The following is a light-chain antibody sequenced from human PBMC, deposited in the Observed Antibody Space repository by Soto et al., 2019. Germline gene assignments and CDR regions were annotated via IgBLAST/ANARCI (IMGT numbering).Light chain of an antibody. CDR2: SNN. V-gene: IGLV1-47*02. J-gene: IGLJ2*01. CDR3: AAWDDSLSGHVV. Sequence: QSVLTQPPSASGTPGQRVTISCSGSSSNIGSNYVYWYQQLPGTAPKLLIYSNNQRPSGVPDRFSGSKSGTSASLAISGLRSEDEADYYCAAWDDSLSGHVVFGGGTQLPS. CDR1: SSNIGSNY.